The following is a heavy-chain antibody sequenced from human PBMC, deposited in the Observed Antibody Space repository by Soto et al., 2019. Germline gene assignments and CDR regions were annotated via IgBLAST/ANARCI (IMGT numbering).Heavy chain of an antibody. CDR1: GFTFTNHA. CDR2: ISYHGNNK. D-gene: IGHD3-16*01. V-gene: IGHV3-30-3*01. J-gene: IGHJ2*01. CDR3: AREGRTRGVRADGYFDH. Sequence: QVQLVESGGGVVQPGRSLRLSCAVSGFTFTNHAMHWVRQAPGKGLEWVAVISYHGNNKYYADSVKGRFTISRDNSTNRRYLQMNNLRPEGTAVYDGAREGRTRGVRADGYFDHWGRGTLVTVSS.